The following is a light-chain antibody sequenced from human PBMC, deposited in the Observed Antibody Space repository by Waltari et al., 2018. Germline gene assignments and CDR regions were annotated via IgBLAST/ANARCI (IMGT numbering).Light chain of an antibody. CDR2: DPS. CDR3: QQRRNWPLT. CDR1: QSVSYY. Sequence: DIVLTQSPATLSLSPGERATLSCRASQSVSYYLAWYQQRPVQAPRLLIYDPSHRATGIPDRFIGSGSDTDFTLTISSLEPEDFAVYDGQQRRNWPLTCGGGTKVESK. V-gene: IGKV3-11*01. J-gene: IGKJ4*01.